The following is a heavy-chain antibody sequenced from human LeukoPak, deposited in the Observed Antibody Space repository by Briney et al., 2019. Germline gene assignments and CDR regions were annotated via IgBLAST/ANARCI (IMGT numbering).Heavy chain of an antibody. CDR1: GFTFSSYG. V-gene: IGHV3-30*03. CDR3: ARDHARVVITLVDY. CDR2: ISYDGSNK. D-gene: IGHD3-22*01. J-gene: IGHJ4*02. Sequence: PGRSLRLSCAASGFTFSSYGMHWVRQAPGKGLEWVAVISYDGSNKYYADSVKGRFTISRDNSKNTLYLQMNSLRAEDTAVYYCARDHARVVITLVDYWGQGTLVTVSS.